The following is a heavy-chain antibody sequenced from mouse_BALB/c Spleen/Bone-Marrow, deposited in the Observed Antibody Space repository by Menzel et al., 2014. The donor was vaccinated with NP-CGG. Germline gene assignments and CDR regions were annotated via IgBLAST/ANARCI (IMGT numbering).Heavy chain of an antibody. CDR2: ISSGSSTI. D-gene: IGHD2-3*01. Sequence: EVHLVESGGGLVQPGGSRKLSCAASGFTLSSFGMHWVCQAPEKGLEWVAYISSGSSTIYYADTVKGRFTISRDNPKNTLFLQMTSLRSEDTAMCYCARDFYDGYYRFAYWGQGTLVTVPA. J-gene: IGHJ3*01. CDR3: ARDFYDGYYRFAY. V-gene: IGHV5-17*02. CDR1: GFTLSSFG.